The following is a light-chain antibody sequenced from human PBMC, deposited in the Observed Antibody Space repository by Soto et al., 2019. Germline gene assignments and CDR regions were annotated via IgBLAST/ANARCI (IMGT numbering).Light chain of an antibody. CDR2: DVS. CDR3: SSYTRSSTVV. CDR1: TSDVGAYNY. J-gene: IGLJ2*01. V-gene: IGLV2-14*03. Sequence: QSVLTQPASVSGSPGQSITISCTGTTSDVGAYNYVSWYQQHPGKVPKLMIFDVSSRPSGVSNRFSGSKSGNTASLTISGLQAEDEADYYCSSYTRSSTVVFGGGTKLTV.